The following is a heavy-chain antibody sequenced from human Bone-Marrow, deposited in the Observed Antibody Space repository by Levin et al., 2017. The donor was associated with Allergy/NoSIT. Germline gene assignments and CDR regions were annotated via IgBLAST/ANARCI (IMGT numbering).Heavy chain of an antibody. Sequence: PSETLSLTCSVSGVSISGRTYYWGWIRQPPGKGLEWIVSISHSGTTYYNPSLKSRPTMSVDPSSNQFSLKLTSVSAADSAVYSCQLANGWRKYFDYWGQGALVTVSS. CDR1: GVSISGRTYY. V-gene: IGHV4-39*01. D-gene: IGHD6-19*01. CDR3: QLANGWRKYFDY. J-gene: IGHJ4*02. CDR2: ISHSGTT.